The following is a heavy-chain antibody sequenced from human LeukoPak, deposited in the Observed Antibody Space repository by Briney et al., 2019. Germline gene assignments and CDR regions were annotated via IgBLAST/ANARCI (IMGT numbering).Heavy chain of an antibody. CDR1: GGSISSYY. J-gene: IGHJ4*02. D-gene: IGHD5-12*01. Sequence: SETLSLTCTVSGGSISSYYWSWIRQPPGRGLEWIGYLSMRGTTNYNPSLKSRVTISADTSENQFSLKVSSVTAADTAVYYCATSGYDYYFDYWGQGTLVTVSS. V-gene: IGHV4-59*01. CDR2: LSMRGTT. CDR3: ATSGYDYYFDY.